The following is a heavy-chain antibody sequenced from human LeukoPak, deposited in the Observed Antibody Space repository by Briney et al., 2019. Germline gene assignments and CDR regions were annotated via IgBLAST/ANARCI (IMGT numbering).Heavy chain of an antibody. D-gene: IGHD6-13*01. V-gene: IGHV3-30*18. CDR3: AKEGAAATFDY. CDR2: ISYDGSNK. CDR1: GFTFSSYG. J-gene: IGHJ4*02. Sequence: GGSLRLSCAASGFTFSSYGMHWVRQAPGKGLEWVAVISYDGSNKYYADSVKGRFTISRDNSKNTLYLQMNSLRAEDTAVYYCAKEGAAATFDYWGQGTLVTVSS.